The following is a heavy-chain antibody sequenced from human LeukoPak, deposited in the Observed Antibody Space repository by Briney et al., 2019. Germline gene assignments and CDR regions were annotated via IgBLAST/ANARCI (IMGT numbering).Heavy chain of an antibody. V-gene: IGHV1-69*04. CDR3: ARELFSDGSGSYYNWLLDY. Sequence: ASVKVSCKASGGTFSSYTISWVRQAPGQGLEWMGRIIPILGIANYAQEFQGRVTITADKSTSTAYMELSSLRSEDTAVYYCARELFSDGSGSYYNWLLDYWGQGTLVTVSS. CDR1: GGTFSSYT. CDR2: IIPILGIA. D-gene: IGHD3-10*01. J-gene: IGHJ4*02.